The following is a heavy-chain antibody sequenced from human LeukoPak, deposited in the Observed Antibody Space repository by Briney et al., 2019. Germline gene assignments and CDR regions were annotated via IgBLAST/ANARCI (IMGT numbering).Heavy chain of an antibody. D-gene: IGHD3-10*01. CDR1: GGTFSSYA. Sequence: ASVKVSCKASGGTFSSYAISWVRQAPGQGLEWMGWISAYNGNTNYARKLQGRVTMTTDTSTSTAYMELRSLRSDDTAVYYCARVWYGSGSYPFGAFDIWGQGTMVTVSS. J-gene: IGHJ3*02. CDR2: ISAYNGNT. CDR3: ARVWYGSGSYPFGAFDI. V-gene: IGHV1-18*01.